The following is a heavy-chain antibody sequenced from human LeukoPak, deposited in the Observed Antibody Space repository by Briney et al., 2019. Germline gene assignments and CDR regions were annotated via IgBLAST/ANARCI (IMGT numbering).Heavy chain of an antibody. J-gene: IGHJ6*03. D-gene: IGHD3-10*01. CDR2: INPNSAGT. Sequence: ASVKVSCKASGYTFTGYYMHWVRQAPGQGLEWMGWINPNSAGTNYAQKFQGRVTMTRDTSISTAYMELSRLRSDDTAVYYCATTRGSDYGSGSYVYYYYYYMDVWGKGTTVTISS. CDR3: ATTRGSDYGSGSYVYYYYYYMDV. V-gene: IGHV1-2*02. CDR1: GYTFTGYY.